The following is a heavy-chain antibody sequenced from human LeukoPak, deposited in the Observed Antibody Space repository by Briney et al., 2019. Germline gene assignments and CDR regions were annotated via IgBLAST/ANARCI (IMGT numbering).Heavy chain of an antibody. J-gene: IGHJ4*02. CDR2: ISGDSTYI. V-gene: IGHV3-21*01. Sequence: KPGGSLRLSCAASGFTFASYSMNWVRQAPGKGLEWVSSISGDSTYIYNAGSVKGRFTISRDNSKNTLYLQLNTVRPEDTAVFYCARGVTSWPQGPYHFDYWGQGILITVSS. CDR3: ARGVTSWPQGPYHFDY. CDR1: GFTFASYS. D-gene: IGHD2-2*01.